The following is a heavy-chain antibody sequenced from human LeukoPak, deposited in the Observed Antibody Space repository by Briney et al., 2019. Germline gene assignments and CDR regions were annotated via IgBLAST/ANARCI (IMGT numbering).Heavy chain of an antibody. J-gene: IGHJ3*01. D-gene: IGHD3-22*01. CDR2: IDNSGST. Sequence: NPSETLSLTCTVSAASISSHYWSWIRQPPGKGLEWIGYIDNSGSTNYNPSLKSRVTILVDTSKNQFSLRLSSVTAADTAVYYCAREGYYDTTGYYHHDGFDAWGQGTRVTVSS. V-gene: IGHV4-59*11. CDR3: AREGYYDTTGYYHHDGFDA. CDR1: AASISSHY.